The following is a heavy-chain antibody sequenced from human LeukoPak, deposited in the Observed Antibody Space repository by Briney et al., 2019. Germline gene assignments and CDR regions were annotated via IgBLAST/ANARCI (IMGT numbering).Heavy chain of an antibody. D-gene: IGHD2-2*01. Sequence: GGSLRLSCAAAGFTFSSYEMNWVRQAPGKGLEWDSYISSSGSTIYYADSVKGRFTISRDNAKNSLCLQMNSLRAEDTAVYYCASAQVVPAAMNFDYWGQGTLVTVSS. V-gene: IGHV3-48*03. CDR2: ISSSGSTI. CDR1: GFTFSSYE. CDR3: ASAQVVPAAMNFDY. J-gene: IGHJ4*02.